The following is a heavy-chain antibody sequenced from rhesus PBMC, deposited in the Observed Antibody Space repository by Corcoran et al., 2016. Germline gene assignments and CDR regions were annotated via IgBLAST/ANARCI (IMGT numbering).Heavy chain of an antibody. V-gene: IGHV4S7*01. CDR1: GGSISGGSG. J-gene: IGHJ4*01. CDR2: IYSSSGNT. CDR3: ARGVAAADLDY. D-gene: IGHD6-31*01. Sequence: QVQLQESGPGLLKPSETLSLTCAVPGGSISGGSGWGWNRQPPGKGREWIGSIYSSSGNTYYNPSLKSRVTISTDTSKNQFSLKLSSVTAADTAVYYCARGVAAADLDYWGQGVLVTVSS.